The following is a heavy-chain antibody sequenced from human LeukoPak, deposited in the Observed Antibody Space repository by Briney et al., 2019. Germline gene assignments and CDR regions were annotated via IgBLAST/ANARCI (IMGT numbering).Heavy chain of an antibody. CDR2: ISYDGSNK. V-gene: IGHV3-30*04. CDR3: ARDDGDYVVDY. D-gene: IGHD4-17*01. Sequence: GGSLRLSCEASGFTFSSYAMSWVRQAPGKGLEWVAVISYDGSNKYYADSVKGRFTISRDNSKNTLYLQMNSLRAEDTAVYYCARDDGDYVVDYWGQGTLVTVSS. J-gene: IGHJ4*02. CDR1: GFTFSSYA.